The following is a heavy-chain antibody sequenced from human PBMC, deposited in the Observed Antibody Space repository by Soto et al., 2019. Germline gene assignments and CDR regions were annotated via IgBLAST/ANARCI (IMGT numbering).Heavy chain of an antibody. Sequence: GGSLRLSCSVSGFTFSSYAMHWVDQAPGKGLEYVSGITSDGDSTWHADSVKDRFTISRDNSKNTLFLQMSSLRVEDTAIYFCVKGNQLLRYYFEFWGPGTLVTVSS. D-gene: IGHD2-15*01. J-gene: IGHJ4*01. CDR1: GFTFSSYA. CDR2: ITSDGDST. CDR3: VKGNQLLRYYFEF. V-gene: IGHV3-64D*06.